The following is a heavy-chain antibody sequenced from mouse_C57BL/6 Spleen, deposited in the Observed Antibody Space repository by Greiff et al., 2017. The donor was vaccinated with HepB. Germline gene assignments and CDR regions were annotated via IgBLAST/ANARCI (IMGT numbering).Heavy chain of an antibody. V-gene: IGHV1-82*01. Sequence: QVQLQQSGPELVKPGASEKISCKASGYAFSSSWMNWVKQRPEKCLEWIGRIYPGDGDTNYNGKFKGKATLTADKSSSTAYMQLSSLTSEDSAVYFCARGNYDYDEKGHWYFDVWGTGTTVTVSS. D-gene: IGHD2-4*01. CDR2: IYPGDGDT. CDR1: GYAFSSSW. CDR3: ARGNYDYDEKGHWYFDV. J-gene: IGHJ1*03.